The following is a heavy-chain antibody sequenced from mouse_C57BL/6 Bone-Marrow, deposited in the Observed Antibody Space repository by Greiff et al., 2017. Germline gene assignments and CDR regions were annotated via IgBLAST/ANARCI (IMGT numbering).Heavy chain of an antibody. V-gene: IGHV1-64*01. D-gene: IGHD1-1*01. CDR1: GYTFTSYW. CDR2: IHPNSGST. CDR3: ARRAGSSYGYVDV. Sequence: QVQLQQPGAELVKPGASVKLSCKASGYTFTSYWMHWVKQRPGQGLEWIGMIHPNSGSTNYNEKFKSKATLTVDKSSSTAYMQLSSLTSEDSAVYYCARRAGSSYGYVDVWGTGTTVTVSS. J-gene: IGHJ1*03.